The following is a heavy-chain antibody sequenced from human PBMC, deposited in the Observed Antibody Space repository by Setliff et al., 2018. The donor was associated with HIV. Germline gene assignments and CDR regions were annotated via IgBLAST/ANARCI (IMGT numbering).Heavy chain of an antibody. D-gene: IGHD3-16*02. V-gene: IGHV1-69-2*01. CDR2: IDPDDGEA. CDR3: ARDVTKDMITFGEVIVTSRGYFDS. Sequence: ASVKVSCKASGYTFSDYYVHWVQQAPGKGLEWMGRIDPDDGEATHREKFQGRVTITADKSTTTAYMELSSLRSEDTAVYYCARDVTKDMITFGEVIVTSRGYFDSWGQGTLVTVSS. CDR1: GYTFSDYY. J-gene: IGHJ4*02.